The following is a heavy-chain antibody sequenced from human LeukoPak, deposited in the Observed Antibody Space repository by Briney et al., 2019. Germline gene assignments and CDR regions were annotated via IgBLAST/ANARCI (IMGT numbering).Heavy chain of an antibody. CDR3: AREGYYFDY. Sequence: GGSLRLSCAASGFTFNNYWKSWVRQAPGKGLEWVANIKQDGSEKYYVDSVKGRFTISRDNAKNSVYLQMNSLRPEDTAVYYCAREGYYFDYWGQRTLVTVSS. J-gene: IGHJ4*02. CDR1: GFTFNNYW. V-gene: IGHV3-7*01. CDR2: IKQDGSEK.